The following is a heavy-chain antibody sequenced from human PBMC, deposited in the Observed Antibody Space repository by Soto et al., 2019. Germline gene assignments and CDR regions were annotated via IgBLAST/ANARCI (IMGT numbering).Heavy chain of an antibody. CDR1: GFTFSNAW. Sequence: PGGSLRLSCAASGFTFSNAWMNWVRQAPGKGLEWVGRIKSKTDGGTTDYAAPVKGRFTISRDDSKNTLYLQMNSLKAEDTAVYYCTTGWRITMVRGGIISDYYFDYWGQGTLVTVSS. D-gene: IGHD3-10*01. CDR3: TTGWRITMVRGGIISDYYFDY. J-gene: IGHJ4*02. V-gene: IGHV3-15*07. CDR2: IKSKTDGGTT.